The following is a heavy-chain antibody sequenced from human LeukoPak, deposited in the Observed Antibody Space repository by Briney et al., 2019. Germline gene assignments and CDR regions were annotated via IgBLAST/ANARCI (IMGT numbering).Heavy chain of an antibody. CDR3: AKGGCSSTSCYTNWFDP. Sequence: PGGSLRLSCAASGFTFSTYGMHWVRQAPGKGLEWVAFLRNDGNTKYFADSVRGRFTISRDNSKNTLYLQMNSLRAEDTAVYYCAKGGCSSTSCYTNWFDPWGQGTLVTVSS. CDR2: LRNDGNTK. J-gene: IGHJ5*02. CDR1: GFTFSTYG. V-gene: IGHV3-30*02. D-gene: IGHD2-2*02.